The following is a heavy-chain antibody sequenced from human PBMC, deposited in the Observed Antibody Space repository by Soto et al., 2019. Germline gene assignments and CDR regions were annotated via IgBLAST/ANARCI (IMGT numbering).Heavy chain of an antibody. V-gene: IGHV3-30-3*01. J-gene: IGHJ4*02. CDR1: GFTFSSYA. CDR3: ARGRVGAIMVGNYFDY. Sequence: SLRLSCAASGFTFSSYAMHWVRQAPGKGLEWVAVISYDGSNKYYADSVKGRFTISRDNSKNTLYLQMNSLRAEDTAVYYCARGRVGAIMVGNYFDYWGQGTLVTVSS. D-gene: IGHD1-26*01. CDR2: ISYDGSNK.